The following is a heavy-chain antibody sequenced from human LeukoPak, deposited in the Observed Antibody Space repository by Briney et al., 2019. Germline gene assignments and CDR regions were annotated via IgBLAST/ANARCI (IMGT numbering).Heavy chain of an antibody. D-gene: IGHD3-9*01. Sequence: SETLSLTCTVSGGSISSSSYYWGWIRQPPGKGLEWIGSIYYSGSTYYNPSLKSRVTISVDTSKNQFSLKLSSVTAADTAVYYCARDLPGYDILTGYPNVFDYWGQGTLVTVSS. CDR3: ARDLPGYDILTGYPNVFDY. J-gene: IGHJ4*02. CDR1: GGSISSSSYY. CDR2: IYYSGST. V-gene: IGHV4-39*07.